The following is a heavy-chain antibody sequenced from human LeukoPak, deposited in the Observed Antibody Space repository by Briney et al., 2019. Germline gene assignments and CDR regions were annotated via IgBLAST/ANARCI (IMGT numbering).Heavy chain of an antibody. Sequence: GGSLRLSCAAPGFTFSSYSMNWVRQAPGRGLEWVSSISSSSSYIYYADSVKGRFTISRDNAKNSLYLQMNSLRAEDTAVYYCARDSPYYDFWSGYHPHLDYWGQGTLVTVSS. V-gene: IGHV3-21*01. CDR2: ISSSSSYI. D-gene: IGHD3-3*01. CDR3: ARDSPYYDFWSGYHPHLDY. CDR1: GFTFSSYS. J-gene: IGHJ4*02.